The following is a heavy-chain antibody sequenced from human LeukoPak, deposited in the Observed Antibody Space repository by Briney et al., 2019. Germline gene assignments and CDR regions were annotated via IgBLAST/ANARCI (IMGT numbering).Heavy chain of an antibody. Sequence: GGSLRLSCAASGITFSSYSMSWVRQAPGKGLEWDSSISFSGTTTYYADSVKGRITVSRDNSKNTLYLQMDGLRAEDTAVYYCARDPTELQLLSYYFDYWGQGTLVAVSS. D-gene: IGHD2-2*01. CDR2: ISFSGTTT. V-gene: IGHV3-23*01. CDR3: ARDPTELQLLSYYFDY. CDR1: GITFSSYS. J-gene: IGHJ4*02.